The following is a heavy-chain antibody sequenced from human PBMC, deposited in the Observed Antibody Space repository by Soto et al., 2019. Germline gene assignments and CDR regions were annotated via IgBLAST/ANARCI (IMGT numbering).Heavy chain of an antibody. CDR1: GFTFSDYY. V-gene: IGHV3-11*01. D-gene: IGHD3-16*01. Sequence: QVHLEESGGGLVKPGGSLRLPCTASGFTFSDYYMGWIRQAPGKGLEWVSDISNSGRITHHADSVEGRFTISRDNAKNSLYLQMNSLRPEDSAIYYCARDHGGGGLTLEYWGQGTLVTVSS. CDR3: ARDHGGGGLTLEY. J-gene: IGHJ4*02. CDR2: ISNSGRIT.